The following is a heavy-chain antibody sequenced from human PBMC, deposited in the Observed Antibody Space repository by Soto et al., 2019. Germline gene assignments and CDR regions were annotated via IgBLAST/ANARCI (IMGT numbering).Heavy chain of an antibody. CDR1: GGSISSGDFH. Sequence: QVQLQEPGPGLVKPSQTLSLTCTVSGGSISSGDFHWSWIRQPPGKGLEWIGYIYYSGSTYCNPSLKSRCTITVYTSTNHLTLNLSSVTAAETAVVYRARSGWERANRFDSWDQATLVTVSS. CDR3: ARSGWERANRFDS. D-gene: IGHD1-26*01. CDR2: IYYSGST. V-gene: IGHV4-30-4*01. J-gene: IGHJ5*01.